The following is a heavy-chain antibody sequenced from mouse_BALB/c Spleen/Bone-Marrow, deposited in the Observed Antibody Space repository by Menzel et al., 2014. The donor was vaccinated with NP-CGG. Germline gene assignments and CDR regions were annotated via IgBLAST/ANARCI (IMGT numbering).Heavy chain of an antibody. J-gene: IGHJ3*01. D-gene: IGHD2-10*02. CDR3: AREYGNCWFAY. Sequence: EVQGVESGGGLVQPGGSRKLSCAASGFTFSSFGMHWVRQAPEKGLEWVAYISSGSSTIYYADTVKGRFTISRDGPKNTLFLQMTSLRSEDTAMYYCAREYGNCWFAYWGQGTLVTVSA. CDR1: GFTFSSFG. V-gene: IGHV5-17*02. CDR2: ISSGSSTI.